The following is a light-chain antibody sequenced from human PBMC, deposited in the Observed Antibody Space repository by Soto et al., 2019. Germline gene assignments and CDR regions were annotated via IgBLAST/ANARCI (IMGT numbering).Light chain of an antibody. V-gene: IGKV1-27*01. CDR3: KNNNGAPWT. J-gene: IGKJ1*01. CDR1: QGISTY. CDR2: AAS. Sequence: DIQMTQSPSSLSASVGDRVTITCLASQGISTYLVWYQQKPGTAPKLLIFAASTLQSGVPSRFSGSGSGTEFTLTISSLQPEDVATYSCKNNNGAPWTFGRGNKVEIK.